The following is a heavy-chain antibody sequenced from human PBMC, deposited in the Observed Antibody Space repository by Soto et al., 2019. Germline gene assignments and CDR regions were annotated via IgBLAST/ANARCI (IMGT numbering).Heavy chain of an antibody. CDR2: ISAYNGNT. Sequence: APGQGLEWMGWISAYNGNTNYAQKLQGRVTMTTDTSTSPAYMELRSLRSDDTAVYYCARDRSGWDYFDYWGQGTLVTV. V-gene: IGHV1-18*01. D-gene: IGHD6-19*01. CDR3: ARDRSGWDYFDY. J-gene: IGHJ4*02.